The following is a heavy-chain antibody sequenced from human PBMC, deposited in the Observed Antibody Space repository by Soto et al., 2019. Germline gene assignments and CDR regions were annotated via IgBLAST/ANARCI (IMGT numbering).Heavy chain of an antibody. CDR2: INHSGST. J-gene: IGHJ6*02. V-gene: IGHV4-34*01. CDR3: ARGQYYGSGSYLGYYYGMDV. CDR1: GGSFSGYY. D-gene: IGHD3-10*01. Sequence: PWETLSLTCAVYGGSFSGYYWSWIRQPPGKGLEWIGEINHSGSTNYNPSLKSRVTISVDTSKNQFSLKLSSVTAADTAVYYCARGQYYGSGSYLGYYYGMDVWGQGTTVTVSS.